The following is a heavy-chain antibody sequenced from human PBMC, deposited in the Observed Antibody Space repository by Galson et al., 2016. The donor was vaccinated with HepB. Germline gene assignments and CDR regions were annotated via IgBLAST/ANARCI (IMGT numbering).Heavy chain of an antibody. CDR1: GYSFSNYG. CDR3: ARGSTATTPLAY. D-gene: IGHD4-11*01. J-gene: IGHJ4*02. V-gene: IGHV1-18*01. CDR2: ISTYNGNT. Sequence: CKASGYSFSNYGITWVRQAPGQGLEWMGWISTYNGNTDYDQKLHGRLTLTTDASTTTAYLELRSLRFDDTAVYYCARGSTATTPLAYWGQGTLVTVSS.